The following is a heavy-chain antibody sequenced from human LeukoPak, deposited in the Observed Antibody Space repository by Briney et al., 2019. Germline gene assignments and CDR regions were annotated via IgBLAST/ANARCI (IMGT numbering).Heavy chain of an antibody. D-gene: IGHD3-10*01. CDR3: AKHYMGSSYNHGLDC. CDR1: GGSISSDNYY. J-gene: IGHJ4*02. Sequence: SETLSLTCTVSGGSISSDNYYWGWIRQPPGKGLEWIGSIYYSGTTYYNPSLKSRVTISVDTSKNQFSLKLSSVTAADTALYYCAKHYMGSSYNHGLDCWGRGTLVTVSS. CDR2: IYYSGTT. V-gene: IGHV4-39*01.